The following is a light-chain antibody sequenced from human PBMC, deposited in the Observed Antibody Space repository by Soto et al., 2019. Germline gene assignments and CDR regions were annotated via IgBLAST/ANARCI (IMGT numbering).Light chain of an antibody. CDR2: GDN. CDR3: AAWDGSLNNVL. CDR1: GSSIGTNT. J-gene: IGLJ2*01. Sequence: QSVLTQPPSASGTPGQRVTIPCSGSGSSIGTNTVNCYRQLPGPAPKLLIYGDNQRPSGVPDRFSGSKSGTSASLAISGLQSEDEADYYCAAWDGSLNNVLFGGGTKLTVL. V-gene: IGLV1-44*01.